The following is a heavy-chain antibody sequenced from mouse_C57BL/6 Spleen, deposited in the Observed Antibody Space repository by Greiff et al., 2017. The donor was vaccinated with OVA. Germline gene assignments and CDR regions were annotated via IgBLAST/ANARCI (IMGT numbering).Heavy chain of an antibody. V-gene: IGHV1-55*01. Sequence: QVQLQQPGAELVKPGASVKMSCKASGYTFTSYWITWVKQRPGQGLEWIGDIYPGSGSTNYNEKFKSKATLTVDTSSSTAYMQLSSLTSEDSAVYYCATTRRVTTRFDVWGTGTTVTVSS. J-gene: IGHJ1*03. D-gene: IGHD2-2*01. CDR2: IYPGSGST. CDR3: ATTRRVTTRFDV. CDR1: GYTFTSYW.